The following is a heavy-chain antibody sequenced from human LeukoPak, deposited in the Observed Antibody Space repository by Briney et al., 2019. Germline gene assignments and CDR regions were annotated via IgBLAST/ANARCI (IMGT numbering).Heavy chain of an antibody. V-gene: IGHV3-7*01. CDR1: GVTFSSYW. CDR2: IKQDGSEK. CDR3: AELGITMIGGV. Sequence: GGSLRRSCAASGVTFSSYWRTWVRQAPGKGLEWVANIKQDGSEKHYVDSVKGRFTISRDNAKSSLYLQMNSLRAEDTAVYYCAELGITMIGGVWGKGTTVTISS. J-gene: IGHJ6*04. D-gene: IGHD3-10*02.